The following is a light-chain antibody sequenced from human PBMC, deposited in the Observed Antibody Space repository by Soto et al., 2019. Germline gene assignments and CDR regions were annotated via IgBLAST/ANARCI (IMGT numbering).Light chain of an antibody. CDR2: GAS. J-gene: IGKJ1*01. CDR1: QSINNNY. Sequence: EIVLTQSPGTLSLSPGERATLSCRASQSINNNYLAWYQQKRGQAPRLLIYGASSRATGIPDRFSGSGSGTDCTLTISRLEPEYYAVYYCQQYGGSTRTFGQGTKEEIK. V-gene: IGKV3-20*01. CDR3: QQYGGSTRT.